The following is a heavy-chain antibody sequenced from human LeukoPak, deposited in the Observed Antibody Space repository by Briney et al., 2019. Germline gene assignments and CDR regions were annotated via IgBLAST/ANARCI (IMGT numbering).Heavy chain of an antibody. J-gene: IGHJ4*02. V-gene: IGHV3-30*03. CDR1: GFTFSSYG. D-gene: IGHD3-22*01. CDR2: ISYDGTNK. CDR3: ARDYYDTSGYYPWAY. Sequence: GRSLRLSCAASGFTFSSYGMHWVRQAPGKGLEWVAVISYDGTNKYYADSVKGRFTISRDNSNNTLYLQMNSLRAEDTAVYYCARDYYDTSGYYPWAYWGQGTLVTVSS.